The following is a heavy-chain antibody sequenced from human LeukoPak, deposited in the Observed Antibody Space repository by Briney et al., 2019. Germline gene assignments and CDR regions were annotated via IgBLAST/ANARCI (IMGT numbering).Heavy chain of an antibody. CDR1: GGSFSGYY. V-gene: IGHV4-38-2*02. CDR3: ARDIRPYYYDSSGPYFDL. CDR2: IYHSGST. Sequence: SETLSLTCAVYGGSFSGYYWGWIRQPPGKGLEWIGSIYHSGSTYYNPSLKSRVTISVDTSKNQFSLKLSSVTAADTAVYYCARDIRPYYYDSSGPYFDLWGRGTLVTVSP. D-gene: IGHD3-22*01. J-gene: IGHJ2*01.